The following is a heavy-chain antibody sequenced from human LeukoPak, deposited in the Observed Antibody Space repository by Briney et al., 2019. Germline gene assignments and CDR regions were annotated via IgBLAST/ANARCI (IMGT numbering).Heavy chain of an antibody. V-gene: IGHV3-23*01. D-gene: IGHD3-10*01. CDR1: GFTFAIHA. CDR2: ISGDGAST. CDR3: AKDSYVSGRPLHTFDV. J-gene: IGHJ3*01. Sequence: GGSLRFSCAASGFTFAIHAMTWVRQAPGKGLEWVSGISGDGASTHYAESVKGQFTISRDNSQNTLFLQMNSLRVEDTAIYYCAKDSYVSGRPLHTFDVWGQGTMVTVSS.